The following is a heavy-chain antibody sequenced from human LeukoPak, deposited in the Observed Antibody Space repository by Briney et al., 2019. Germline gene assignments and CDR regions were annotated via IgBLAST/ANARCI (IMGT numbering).Heavy chain of an antibody. V-gene: IGHV1-2*02. D-gene: IGHD3-22*01. Sequence: ASVKVSCKASGYTFTGYYMHWVRQAPGQGLEWMEWVNPNSGGTNYAQKFQGRVTMTRDTSISTAYMELSRLRSDDTAVYYCARGEYYDSSGYYSGSDYWGQGTLVTVSS. CDR2: VNPNSGGT. CDR1: GYTFTGYY. J-gene: IGHJ4*02. CDR3: ARGEYYDSSGYYSGSDY.